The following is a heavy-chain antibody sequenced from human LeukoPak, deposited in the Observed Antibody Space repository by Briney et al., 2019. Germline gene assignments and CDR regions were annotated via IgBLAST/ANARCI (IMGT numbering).Heavy chain of an antibody. J-gene: IGHJ4*02. CDR1: GFTFSSHT. Sequence: YPGGSLRLSCAASGFTFSSHTMSWVRQAPGKGLEWVSGISGSGVNTYYANSVKGRFTISRDKFMNTLYLQMNSLRAEDTAVYYCARPHDYGVDWGQGTLVTVSS. CDR2: ISGSGVNT. D-gene: IGHD4-17*01. CDR3: ARPHDYGVD. V-gene: IGHV3-23*01.